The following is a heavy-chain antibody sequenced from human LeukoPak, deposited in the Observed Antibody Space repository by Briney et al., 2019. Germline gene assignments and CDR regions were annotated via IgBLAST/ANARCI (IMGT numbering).Heavy chain of an antibody. J-gene: IGHJ4*02. Sequence: ASVKVPYKASGYTFTSYDINWVRQATGQGLEWMGWMNPNSGNTGYPQKFQGRVTMTRNTSISTAYMELSSLRSEDTAVYCCARRFSGSGSPITYWGQGTLVTVSS. D-gene: IGHD3-10*01. V-gene: IGHV1-8*01. CDR2: MNPNSGNT. CDR1: GYTFTSYD. CDR3: ARRFSGSGSPITY.